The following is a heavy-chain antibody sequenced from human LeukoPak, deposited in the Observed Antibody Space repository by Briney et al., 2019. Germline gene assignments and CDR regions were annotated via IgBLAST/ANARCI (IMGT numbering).Heavy chain of an antibody. CDR1: GLTFNNAW. J-gene: IGHJ4*02. V-gene: IGHV3-15*01. CDR2: IRSTPAGGTT. CDR3: STGGGTHDY. D-gene: IGHD2-15*01. Sequence: GGSLRLSCAASGLTFNNAWISWVRQAPGKGRGWVGRIRSTPAGGTTDYGAPVKGRFTISRDDSKNTLYLQMNSLKTEDTAVYYCSTGGGTHDYWGQGTLVTVSS.